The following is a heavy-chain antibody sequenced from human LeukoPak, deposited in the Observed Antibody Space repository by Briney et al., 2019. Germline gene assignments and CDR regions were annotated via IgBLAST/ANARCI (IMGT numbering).Heavy chain of an antibody. J-gene: IGHJ4*02. CDR3: ARGSRSSGYYYTPFDY. D-gene: IGHD3-22*01. CDR1: GGSFSGYY. V-gene: IGHV4-34*01. CDR2: INHRGCT. Sequence: PSETLPLTCAVYGGSFSGYYRSWIRQPPGKGLEWVGEINHRGCTNYNPSLKSRVTISLHTSKNKFFLTLSSVTAADTAVYYCARGSRSSGYYYTPFDYWGQGTLVTVSS.